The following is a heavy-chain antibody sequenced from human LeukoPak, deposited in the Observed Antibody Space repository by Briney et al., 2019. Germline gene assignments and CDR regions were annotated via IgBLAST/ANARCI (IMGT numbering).Heavy chain of an antibody. D-gene: IGHD4-23*01. CDR1: GYTFTAYY. J-gene: IGHJ4*02. CDR2: INPDSGVT. Sequence: ASVKVSCKASGYTFTAYYMHWVRQAPGHGLEWMGRINPDSGVTNYAQKFQGRVTMTRDTSISTAYMELSGLRSDDTAVYYCATNSRTDFDYWGQGTLVTVSS. CDR3: ATNSRTDFDY. V-gene: IGHV1-2*06.